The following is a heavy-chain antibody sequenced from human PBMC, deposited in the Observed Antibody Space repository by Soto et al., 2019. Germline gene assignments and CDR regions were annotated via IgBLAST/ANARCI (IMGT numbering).Heavy chain of an antibody. CDR3: ARDRRSYSSSWYSSFRYYYGMDV. V-gene: IGHV1-69*13. CDR1: GGTFSSYA. J-gene: IGHJ6*02. CDR2: IIPIFGTA. D-gene: IGHD6-13*01. Sequence: SVKVSCKASGGTFSSYAISWVRQAPGQGLEWMGGIIPIFGTANYAQKFQGRVTITADESTSTAYMELSSLRSEDTAVYYCARDRRSYSSSWYSSFRYYYGMDVWGQGTTVTVSS.